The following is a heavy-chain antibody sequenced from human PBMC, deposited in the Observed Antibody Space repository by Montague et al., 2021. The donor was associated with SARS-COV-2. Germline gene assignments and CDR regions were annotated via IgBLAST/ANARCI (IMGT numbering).Heavy chain of an antibody. CDR3: ARVPYRLLFGPRNYGLDV. J-gene: IGHJ6*02. Sequence: SETLSLTCAVYGGSLSGYYWSWICQRPGEGMERIAESSNSGSTSNNPTLKRRVSISVDTSKNQFSLKLSSATAADTAVYYCARVPYRLLFGPRNYGLDVWGQGTPVTVSS. CDR1: GGSLSGYY. CDR2: SSNSGST. V-gene: IGHV4-34*01. D-gene: IGHD2-2*01.